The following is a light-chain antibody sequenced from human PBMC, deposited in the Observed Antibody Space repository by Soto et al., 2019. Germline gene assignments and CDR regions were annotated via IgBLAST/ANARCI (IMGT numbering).Light chain of an antibody. Sequence: DIQMTQSPSTLSASVGDRVTITCRASQSISSWLAWYQQKPGKAPKLLIYKASSLESGVPSRFRGSGSGTEFTLTNSRPQPDDFATYYRQQYNSYPLTFGGGTKV. CDR1: QSISSW. CDR2: KAS. V-gene: IGKV1-5*03. CDR3: QQYNSYPLT. J-gene: IGKJ4*01.